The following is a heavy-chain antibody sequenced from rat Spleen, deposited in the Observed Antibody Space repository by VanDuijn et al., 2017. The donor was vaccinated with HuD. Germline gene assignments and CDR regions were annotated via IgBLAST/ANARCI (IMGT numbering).Heavy chain of an antibody. CDR2: IWGNGNA. Sequence: VQLVESGGGLVQPGRSMKLSCVASGFTFSDYYMAWVRQSPKKGLEWMGVIWGNGNANYNSPLKSGLSISRDTSKSQVFLKMNSLQTEDTAMYFCARLGGGWGQGVMVKVSS. D-gene: IGHD4-6*01. CDR3: ARLGGG. V-gene: IGHV2-13*01. CDR1: GFTFSDYY. J-gene: IGHJ2*01.